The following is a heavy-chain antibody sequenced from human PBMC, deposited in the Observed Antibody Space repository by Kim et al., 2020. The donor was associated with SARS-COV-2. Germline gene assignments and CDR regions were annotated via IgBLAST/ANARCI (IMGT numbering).Heavy chain of an antibody. CDR3: ARDLSYYGSGSYRTYTSYYYYGMDV. CDR1: GFTFSSYG. J-gene: IGHJ6*01. CDR2: IWYDGSNK. D-gene: IGHD3-10*01. Sequence: GGSLRLSCAASGFTFSSYGMHWVRQAPGKGLEWVAVIWYDGSNKYYADSVKGRFTISRDNSKNTLYLQMNSLRAEDTAVYYCARDLSYYGSGSYRTYTSYYYYGMDVWGKGPRSQSPQ. V-gene: IGHV3-33*01.